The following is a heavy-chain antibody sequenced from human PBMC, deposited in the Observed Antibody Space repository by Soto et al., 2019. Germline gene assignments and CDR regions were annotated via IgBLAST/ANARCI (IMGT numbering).Heavy chain of an antibody. CDR2: IIPIFGTA. Sequence: QVQLVQSGAEVMKPGSSVKVSCKASGGTFSSYAISWVRQAPGQGLEWMGGIIPIFGTANYAQKFQGRVTITADEPTSTAYRELSSLSSEDTAVYYCARGSAATMLYYYYGMDVWGQGTTVTVSS. CDR1: GGTFSSYA. J-gene: IGHJ6*02. D-gene: IGHD5-12*01. V-gene: IGHV1-69*12. CDR3: ARGSAATMLYYYYGMDV.